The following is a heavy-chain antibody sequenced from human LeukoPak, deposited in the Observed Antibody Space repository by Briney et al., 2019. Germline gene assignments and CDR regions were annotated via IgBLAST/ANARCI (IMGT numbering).Heavy chain of an antibody. Sequence: GGSLRLSCAASGFTFSSYTMNWVRQAPGKGLEWVSSISTSSSYIYYADSVKGRFTISRDNAKNSLHLQMNSLRAEDTAVYYCAELGITMIGGVWGKGTTVTISS. D-gene: IGHD3-10*02. CDR1: GFTFSSYT. CDR3: AELGITMIGGV. J-gene: IGHJ6*04. V-gene: IGHV3-21*01. CDR2: ISTSSSYI.